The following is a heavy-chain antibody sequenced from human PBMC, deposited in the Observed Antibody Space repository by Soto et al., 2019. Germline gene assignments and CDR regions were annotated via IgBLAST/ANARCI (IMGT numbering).Heavy chain of an antibody. CDR3: ARGKRGAGDGRWSEYYFDY. D-gene: IGHD3-3*01. Sequence: GGSLRLSCAASGFTFSSYAMHWVRQAPGKGLEWVAVISYDGSNKYYADSVKGRFTISRDNSKNTLYLQMNSLRAEDTAVYYCARGKRGAGDGRWSEYYFDYWGQGTLVTVSS. J-gene: IGHJ4*02. CDR2: ISYDGSNK. V-gene: IGHV3-30*04. CDR1: GFTFSSYA.